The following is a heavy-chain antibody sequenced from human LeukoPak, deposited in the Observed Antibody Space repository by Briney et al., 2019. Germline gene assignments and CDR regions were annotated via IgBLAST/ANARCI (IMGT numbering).Heavy chain of an antibody. CDR1: GYTFTGYY. J-gene: IGHJ4*02. CDR3: ARATLDIVVVVAAIRFDY. Sequence: ASAKVSCKASGYTFTGYYMHWVRQAPGQGLEWMGWINPNSGGTNYAQKFQGRVTMTRDTSISTAYMELSRLRSDDTAVYYCARATLDIVVVVAAIRFDYWGQGTLVTVSS. V-gene: IGHV1-2*02. CDR2: INPNSGGT. D-gene: IGHD2-15*01.